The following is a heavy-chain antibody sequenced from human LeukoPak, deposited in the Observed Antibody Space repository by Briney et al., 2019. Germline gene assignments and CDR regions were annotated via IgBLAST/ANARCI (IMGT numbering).Heavy chain of an antibody. Sequence: GASVNVSCKASGFSFTSFGVTWVRQAPGQGLEWMGWISTYTGVTHYAEKFEDRVTMSIDTSTTTAYMELRSLRYDDTAVYYCARDSDYSGNGNGDWFDPWGQGTVVTAAS. CDR3: ARDSDYSGNGNGDWFDP. CDR1: GFSFTSFG. D-gene: IGHD4-11*01. J-gene: IGHJ5*02. CDR2: ISTYTGVT. V-gene: IGHV1-18*04.